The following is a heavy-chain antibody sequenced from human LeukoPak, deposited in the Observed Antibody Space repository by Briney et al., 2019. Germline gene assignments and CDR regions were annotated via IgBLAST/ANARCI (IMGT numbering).Heavy chain of an antibody. V-gene: IGHV4-38-2*02. D-gene: IGHD6-13*01. J-gene: IGHJ5*02. CDR1: GYSISSGYF. CDR2: IYHSGST. CDR3: ARIYSRSAFLNWFDP. Sequence: PSETLSLTCTVSGYSISSGYFWGWIRQPPGKGLECIGTIYHSGSTYYNPSLKSRVTISVDTSKNQFSLKLNSVTAADTAVYYCARIYSRSAFLNWFDPLCQGPLVTVSS.